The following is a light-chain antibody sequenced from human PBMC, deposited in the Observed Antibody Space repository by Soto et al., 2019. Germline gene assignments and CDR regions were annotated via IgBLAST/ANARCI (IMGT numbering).Light chain of an antibody. Sequence: DIVMTQSPLSLPVTPGEPASISCRSSQSLLHSNGYNYLDWYLQKPGQSPQLLIYLGSNRASGVPDRFSGSGSGTDFTLKISRVEAEDVGVYYFMQALQTPVTFGPGNKVDIK. J-gene: IGKJ3*01. CDR1: QSLLHSNGYNY. CDR2: LGS. CDR3: MQALQTPVT. V-gene: IGKV2-28*01.